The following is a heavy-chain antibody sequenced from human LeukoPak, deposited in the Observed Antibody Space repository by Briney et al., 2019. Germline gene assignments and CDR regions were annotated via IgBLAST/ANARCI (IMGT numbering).Heavy chain of an antibody. V-gene: IGHV4-59*11. D-gene: IGHD3-16*01. CDR2: IYYSGST. CDR1: GGSMSSHY. CDR3: AKHLTNAYYDMIWFDR. Sequence: SETLSLTCSVSGGSMSSHYWSWLRQPPGKGLEWIGYIYYSGSTNYNPSLKSRVTISLDTSKNQFSLKLSSVTAADTAVYYCAKHLTNAYYDMIWFDRWGQGTLVTVSS. J-gene: IGHJ5*02.